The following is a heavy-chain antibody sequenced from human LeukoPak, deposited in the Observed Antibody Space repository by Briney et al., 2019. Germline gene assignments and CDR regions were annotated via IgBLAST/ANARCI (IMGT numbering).Heavy chain of an antibody. D-gene: IGHD3-16*02. CDR3: ARGRLFVVD. CDR1: GGSFSGYY. V-gene: IGHV4-34*01. CDR2: INHGGGT. J-gene: IGHJ4*02. Sequence: SETLSLTCAVYGGSFSGYYWSWNRQPPGKGLEWIGEINHGGGTNYNPSLKSRVTISVDTSKNQFSLKLSSVTAADTAVYYCARGRLFVVDWGQGTLVTVSS.